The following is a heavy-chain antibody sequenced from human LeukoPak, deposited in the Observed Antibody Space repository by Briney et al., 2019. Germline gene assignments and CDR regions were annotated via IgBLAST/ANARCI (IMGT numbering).Heavy chain of an antibody. V-gene: IGHV3-11*04. D-gene: IGHD5-18*01. CDR1: GFTFSDYY. J-gene: IGHJ3*01. Sequence: PGGSLRLSCAASGFTFSDYYMSWIRQAPGKGLEWVSYISSSGSTIYYADSVKGRFTISRDNSKNTLYLQMNSLRSEDTAVYYCAREVYSYALDALDLWGQGTMVTVSS. CDR2: ISSSGSTI. CDR3: AREVYSYALDALDL.